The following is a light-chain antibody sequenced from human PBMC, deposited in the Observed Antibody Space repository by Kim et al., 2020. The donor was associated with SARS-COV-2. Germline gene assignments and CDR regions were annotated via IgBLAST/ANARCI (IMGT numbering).Light chain of an antibody. CDR3: HQYYMNPQS. CDR2: WAS. Sequence: RATINCKSSQSILFSSNNKNYLAWYQQKPGQPPKLLIYWASIRESGVPDRFSGSGSGTDFTLTISTLQAEDVAVYLCHQYYMNPQSFGQGTKLEI. CDR1: QSILFSSNNKNY. J-gene: IGKJ2*03. V-gene: IGKV4-1*01.